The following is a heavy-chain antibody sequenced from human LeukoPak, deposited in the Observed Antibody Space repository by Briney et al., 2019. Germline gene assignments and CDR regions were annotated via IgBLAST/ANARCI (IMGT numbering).Heavy chain of an antibody. CDR3: ARQSGTIASGVTDY. D-gene: IGHD6-13*01. CDR1: GYSFPNYW. J-gene: IGHJ4*02. CDR2: IYIGDSDT. Sequence: GESLKISCKGSGYSFPNYWIAWVRQMPGKGLEWMGIIYIGDSDTRYSPSFQGQVTISADKSISTAYLQWSNLKASDTAMYYCARQSGTIASGVTDYWGQGTLVTVSS. V-gene: IGHV5-51*01.